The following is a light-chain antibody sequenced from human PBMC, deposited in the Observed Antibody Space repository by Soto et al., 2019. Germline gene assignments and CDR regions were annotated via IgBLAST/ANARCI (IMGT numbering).Light chain of an antibody. V-gene: IGLV2-23*01. Sequence: QSALTQPASVSGSPGQSITISCTGTSSDVGSYKFVSWYQQHPGKAPKLMIYEGSERPSGVSNRFSGSKSGNTASLTISGLQAEDEADYYCCSYATTSTPVVFGGGTKLTVL. CDR1: SSDVGSYKF. CDR3: CSYATTSTPVV. J-gene: IGLJ2*01. CDR2: EGS.